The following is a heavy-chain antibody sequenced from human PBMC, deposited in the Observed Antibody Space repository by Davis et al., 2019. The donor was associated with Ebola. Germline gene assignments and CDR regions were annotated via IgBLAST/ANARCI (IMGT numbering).Heavy chain of an antibody. J-gene: IGHJ6*02. Sequence: GGSLRLSCKGSGYSFTSYWIGWVRQMPGKGLEWMGIIYPGDSDTRYSPSFQGQVTISADKSISTAYLQWSSLKASDTAMYYCARFRGDYNYDDGMDVWGQGTTVTVSS. V-gene: IGHV5-51*01. CDR3: ARFRGDYNYDDGMDV. CDR2: IYPGDSDT. CDR1: GYSFTSYW. D-gene: IGHD2-21*02.